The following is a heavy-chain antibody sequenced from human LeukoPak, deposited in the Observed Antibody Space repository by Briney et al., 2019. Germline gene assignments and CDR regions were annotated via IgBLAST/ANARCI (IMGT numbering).Heavy chain of an antibody. D-gene: IGHD2/OR15-2a*01. V-gene: IGHV3-48*03. J-gene: IGHJ5*02. CDR1: GFTFSSYE. CDR2: ISSSGSTI. Sequence: GGSLRLSCAASGFTFSSYEMNWVRQAPGKGLEWVSYISSSGSTIYYADSVKGRFTISRDNAKNSLYLQMNSLRAEDTAVYYCARARIWVNWFDPWGQGTLVTVSS. CDR3: ARARIWVNWFDP.